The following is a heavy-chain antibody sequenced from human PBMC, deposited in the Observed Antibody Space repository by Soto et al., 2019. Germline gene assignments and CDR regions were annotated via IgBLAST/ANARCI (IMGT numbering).Heavy chain of an antibody. CDR3: ARSFVWKDYYFVY. CDR2: IYQSGST. Sequence: PSETLSLTCAVSGGSISRGNYSWSWIRQPPGKGLEWIGYIYQSGSTDYNPSLKSRVTISVDRSKDQISLKLSSVTAADAAIYYFARSFVWKDYYFVYWGQGTLVTVSS. CDR1: GGSISRGNYS. D-gene: IGHD3-16*01. V-gene: IGHV4-30-2*01. J-gene: IGHJ4*02.